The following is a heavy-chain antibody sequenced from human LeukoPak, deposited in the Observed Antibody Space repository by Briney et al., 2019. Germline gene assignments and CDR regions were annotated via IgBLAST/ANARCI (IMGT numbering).Heavy chain of an antibody. J-gene: IGHJ4*02. CDR2: IYYSGST. CDR3: ARVAVVRGLMYFDY. V-gene: IGHV4-61*01. CDR1: GGSVSSGSYY. D-gene: IGHD3-10*01. Sequence: PSETLSLTCTVSGGSVSSGSYYWSWIRQPPGKGLEWIAYIYYSGSTNYNPSLKSRVTISVDTCKNQFSLKLSSVTAADTAVYYCARVAVVRGLMYFDYWGQGTLVTVSS.